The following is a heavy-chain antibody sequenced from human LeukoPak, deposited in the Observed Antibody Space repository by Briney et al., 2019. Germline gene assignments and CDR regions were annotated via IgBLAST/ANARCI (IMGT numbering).Heavy chain of an antibody. D-gene: IGHD2-2*01. CDR1: GDSVSSNSVT. V-gene: IGHV6-1*01. CDR3: ARRLTQYDCFDP. J-gene: IGHJ5*02. CDR2: TYYRSTWYN. Sequence: SQTLSLACAISGDSVSSNSVTCNWIRQSPSRGLEWLGRTYYRSTWYNDYAVSVRGRITVNPDTSKNQFSLHLNSVTPEDTAVYYCARRLTQYDCFDPWGQGILVTVSP.